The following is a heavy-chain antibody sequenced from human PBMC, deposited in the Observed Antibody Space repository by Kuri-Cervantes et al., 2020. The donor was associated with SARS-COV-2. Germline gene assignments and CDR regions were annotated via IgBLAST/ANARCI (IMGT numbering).Heavy chain of an antibody. J-gene: IGHJ1*01. CDR3: ARDFWSGYTGKDAEYFQH. Sequence: GGSLRLSCAASGFTFSSYAMHWVRQAPGRGLEWVAVISYDGSNKYYADSVKGRFTISRDNSKNTLYLQMNSLRAEDTAVYYCARDFWSGYTGKDAEYFQHWGQGTLVTVSS. V-gene: IGHV3-30-3*01. CDR1: GFTFSSYA. CDR2: ISYDGSNK. D-gene: IGHD3-3*01.